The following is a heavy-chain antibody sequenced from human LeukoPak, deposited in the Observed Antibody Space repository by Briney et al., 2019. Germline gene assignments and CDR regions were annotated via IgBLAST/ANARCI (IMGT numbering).Heavy chain of an antibody. V-gene: IGHV3-15*01. Sequence: GGSLRLSCTASGFTFNNAWMSWVRQAPGKGLEWVGRIKSKTDGGTTDYAAPVKGRFTISRDDSKNTLYLQMNSLKTEDTAVYYCTLTGGYDFWSGYYGSPNAFDIWGQGTMVTVSS. CDR3: TLTGGYDFWSGYYGSPNAFDI. D-gene: IGHD3-3*01. CDR2: IKSKTDGGTT. J-gene: IGHJ3*02. CDR1: GFTFNNAW.